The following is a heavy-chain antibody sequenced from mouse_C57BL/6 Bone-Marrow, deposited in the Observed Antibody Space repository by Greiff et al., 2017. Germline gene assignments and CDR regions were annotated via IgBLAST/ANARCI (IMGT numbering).Heavy chain of an antibody. CDR3: ERGGNSMVTTKGFAY. CDR2: IDPSDSYT. V-gene: IGHV1-69*01. D-gene: IGHD2-1*01. CDR1: GYTFTSYW. Sequence: QVQLQQPGAELVMPGASVKLSCKASGYTFTSYWMHWVKQRPGQGLEWIGEIDPSDSYTNYNQKFKGKSTLTVDKSSSTAYMQLSSLTSEDSAGYYCERGGNSMVTTKGFAYWGQGTLVTVSA. J-gene: IGHJ3*01.